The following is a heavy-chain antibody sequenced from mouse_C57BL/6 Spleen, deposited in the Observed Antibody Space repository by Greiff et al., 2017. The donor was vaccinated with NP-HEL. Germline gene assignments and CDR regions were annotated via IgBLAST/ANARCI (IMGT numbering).Heavy chain of an antibody. J-gene: IGHJ1*03. CDR1: GYTFTSYW. CDR2: IDPSDSYT. V-gene: IGHV1-50*01. D-gene: IGHD1-1*01. CDR3: ARRPFTTGWYFDV. Sequence: QVQLQQSGAELVKPGASVKLSCKASGYTFTSYWMQWVKQRPGQGLEWIGEIDPSDSYTNYNPKFKGKGTLTVDTSSSTAYMQLSSLTSEDSAVYYCARRPFTTGWYFDVWGTGTTVTVSS.